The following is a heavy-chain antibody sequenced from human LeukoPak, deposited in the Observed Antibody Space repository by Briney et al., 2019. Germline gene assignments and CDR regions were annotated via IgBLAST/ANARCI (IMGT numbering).Heavy chain of an antibody. CDR3: ARGRGDDY. V-gene: IGHV3-7*01. CDR1: GFTVRSFW. D-gene: IGHD3-10*01. J-gene: IGHJ4*02. Sequence: AGVSLRLFCVASGFTVRSFWMTWVRQARGKGLEWVANIKQDGSEKYYVDSVKGRFTISRDNAKNSVYLQMNSLRAEDTAMYYCARGRGDDYWGQGTLVTVSS. CDR2: IKQDGSEK.